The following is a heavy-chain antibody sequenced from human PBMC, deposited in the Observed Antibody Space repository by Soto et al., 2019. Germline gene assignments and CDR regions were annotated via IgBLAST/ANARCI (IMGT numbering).Heavy chain of an antibody. J-gene: IGHJ4*01. CDR2: IYYSGTT. CDR3: ARDQAAAGTFFAY. CDR1: GGSISSYGYY. Sequence: QVQLQESGPGLVKPSQTLSLTCTVSGGSISSYGYYWTWIRQHPGKGLEWIGYIYYSGTTYYNPSLKSRLTMSVATSKNQFSLKLSSVTAADTAVYYCARDQAAAGTFFAYWGHGSLVTVSS. V-gene: IGHV4-31*03. D-gene: IGHD6-13*01.